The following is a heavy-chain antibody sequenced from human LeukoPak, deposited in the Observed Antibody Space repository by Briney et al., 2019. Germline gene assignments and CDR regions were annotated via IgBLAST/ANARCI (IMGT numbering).Heavy chain of an antibody. CDR2: MRSKANNYAT. CDR3: TSQAGYSSSWET. CDR1: GLIFSGSA. J-gene: IGHJ5*02. V-gene: IGHV3-73*01. Sequence: GGSLRLSCAASGLIFSGSAMHWVRQAPGKGLEWVGRMRSKANNYATGYATSVIGRFTISRDDSKNTRYLEMNSLKIEDTAVYFCTSQAGYSSSWETWGQGTLVTVSS. D-gene: IGHD6-13*01.